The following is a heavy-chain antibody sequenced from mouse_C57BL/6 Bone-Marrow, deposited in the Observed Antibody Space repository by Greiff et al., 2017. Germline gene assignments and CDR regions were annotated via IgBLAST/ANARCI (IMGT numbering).Heavy chain of an antibody. Sequence: EVHLVESGGGLVKPGGSLKLSCAASGFTFSDYGMHWVRQAPEKGLEWVAYISSGSSTIYYADTVKGRFTISRDNAKNTLFLQMTSLRSEDTAMYYCARPEVAGDFDVWGTGTTVTVSS. CDR1: GFTFSDYG. CDR3: ARPEVAGDFDV. D-gene: IGHD1-1*01. J-gene: IGHJ1*03. CDR2: ISSGSSTI. V-gene: IGHV5-17*01.